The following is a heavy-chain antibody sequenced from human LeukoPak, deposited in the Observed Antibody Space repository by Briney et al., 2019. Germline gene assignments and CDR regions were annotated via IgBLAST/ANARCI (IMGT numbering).Heavy chain of an antibody. Sequence: GASVKVSCKVSGYTLTELSMHWVRQAPGKGLEWMGGFDPEDGETIYAQKFQGRVTMTEDTSTDTAYMELSSLSSEDTAVYYCATPSTYYYDSSGYYKYWGQGTLVTVSS. CDR2: FDPEDGET. CDR1: GYTLTELS. CDR3: ATPSTYYYDSSGYYKY. D-gene: IGHD3-22*01. J-gene: IGHJ4*02. V-gene: IGHV1-24*01.